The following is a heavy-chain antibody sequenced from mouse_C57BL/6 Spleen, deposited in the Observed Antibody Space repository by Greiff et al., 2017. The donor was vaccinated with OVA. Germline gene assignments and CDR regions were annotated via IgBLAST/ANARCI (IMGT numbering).Heavy chain of an antibody. CDR2: ILPGSGST. D-gene: IGHD1-1*01. CDR1: GYTFTGYW. J-gene: IGHJ1*03. CDR3: ARGRYYYGSSYGYFDV. V-gene: IGHV1-9*01. Sequence: QVQLQQSGAELMKPGASVKLSCKATGYTFTGYWIEWVKQRPGHGLEWIGEILPGSGSTNYNEKFKGKATFTADTSSNTAYMQLSSLTTEDSAIYYCARGRYYYGSSYGYFDVWGTGTTVTVSS.